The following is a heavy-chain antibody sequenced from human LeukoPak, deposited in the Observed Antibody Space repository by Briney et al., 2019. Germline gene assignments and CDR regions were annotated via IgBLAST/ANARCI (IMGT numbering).Heavy chain of an antibody. CDR2: ISYDGSNK. Sequence: PGGSLRLSCAASGFTFSNYGMHWVRQAPGKGLEWVAVISYDGSNKYNPDFVKGRFTISRDNSKNTLYLRMSSLRTEDTAVYYCATTLGSGWKFDYWGQGTLVTVSS. CDR3: ATTLGSGWKFDY. J-gene: IGHJ4*02. CDR1: GFTFSNYG. D-gene: IGHD6-19*01. V-gene: IGHV3-30*03.